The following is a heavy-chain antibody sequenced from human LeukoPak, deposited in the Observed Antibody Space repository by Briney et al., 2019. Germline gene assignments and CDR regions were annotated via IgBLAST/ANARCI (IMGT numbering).Heavy chain of an antibody. CDR3: ARDRDYSNTERGFDY. D-gene: IGHD4-11*01. V-gene: IGHV1-2*02. J-gene: IGHJ4*02. CDR2: INPNSGET. Sequence: ASVKVSCKTSGYTLTDYYIHWVRQAPGQGLEWMGWINPNSGETNSAQKFQGRVTMTGDTSISTAYMELNRVTSDDTAVYYCARDRDYSNTERGFDYWGQGTLVTVSS. CDR1: GYTLTDYY.